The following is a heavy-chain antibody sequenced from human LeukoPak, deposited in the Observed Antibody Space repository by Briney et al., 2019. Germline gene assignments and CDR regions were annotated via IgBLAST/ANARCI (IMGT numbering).Heavy chain of an antibody. D-gene: IGHD3-22*01. Sequence: ASVKVSCKASGYTFTSYYMHWVRQAPGQGLEWMGIINPSGGSTSYAQKFQVRVTMTRDTSTSTVYMELSSLRSEDTAVYYCARDRNYYDRYNDFDYWGQGTLVTVSS. J-gene: IGHJ4*02. V-gene: IGHV1-46*01. CDR1: GYTFTSYY. CDR2: INPSGGST. CDR3: ARDRNYYDRYNDFDY.